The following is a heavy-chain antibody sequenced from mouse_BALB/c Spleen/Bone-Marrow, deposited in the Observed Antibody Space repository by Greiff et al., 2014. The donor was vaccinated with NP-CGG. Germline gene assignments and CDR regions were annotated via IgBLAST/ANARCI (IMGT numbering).Heavy chain of an antibody. CDR2: INPSNGGT. CDR3: TSGGYYVRFAY. D-gene: IGHD2-3*01. V-gene: IGHV1S81*02. J-gene: IGHJ3*01. CDR1: GYTFTSYY. Sequence: VQLQQSGAELVKPGASVKLSCKASGYTFTSYYMYWVKQRPGQGLEWIGEINPSNGGTNFNEKFKSKATLTVDKSSSTAYMQLSSLTSEDSAVYYCTSGGYYVRFAYWGQGTLVTVSA.